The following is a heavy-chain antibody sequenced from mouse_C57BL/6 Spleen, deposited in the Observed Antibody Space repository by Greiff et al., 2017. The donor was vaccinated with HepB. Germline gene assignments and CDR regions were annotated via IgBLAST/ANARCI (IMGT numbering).Heavy chain of an antibody. Sequence: VQLQQSGAELVRPGPSVKVSCKASGYAFTNYLIEWVKQRPGQGLEWIGVINPGSGGTNYNEKFKGKATLTADKSSSTAYMQLSSLTSEDSAVYFCARRSGDYWGQGTSVTVSS. J-gene: IGHJ4*01. CDR2: INPGSGGT. V-gene: IGHV1-54*01. CDR3: ARRSGDY. D-gene: IGHD6-1*01. CDR1: GYAFTNYL.